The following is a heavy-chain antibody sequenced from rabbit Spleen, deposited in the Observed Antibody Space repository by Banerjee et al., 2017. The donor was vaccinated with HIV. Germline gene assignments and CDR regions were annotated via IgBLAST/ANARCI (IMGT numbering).Heavy chain of an antibody. J-gene: IGHJ4*01. CDR3: VRDQAGDADYGPYYLNL. V-gene: IGHV1S47*01. D-gene: IGHD2-1*01. CDR2: IDPIFGRT. Sequence: QEQLVESGGGLVQPGGSLKLSCKASGFDFSVYGLSWVRQAPGKGLEWIGYIDPIFGRTSSASWVNGRFTIPRHNAQNTLYLQLSSLTAADTATYFCVRDQAGDADYGPYYLNLWGPGTLVTVS. CDR1: GFDFSVYG.